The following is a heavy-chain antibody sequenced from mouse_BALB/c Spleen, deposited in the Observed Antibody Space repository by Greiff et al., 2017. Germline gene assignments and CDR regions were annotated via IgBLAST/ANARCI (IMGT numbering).Heavy chain of an antibody. Sequence: EVKLQESGPSLVKPSQTLSLTCSVTGDSITSGYWNWIRKFPGNKLEYMGYISYSGSTYYNPSLKSRISITRDTSKNQYYLQLNSVTTEDTATYYCARNYGSSYDAMDYWGQGTSVTVSS. CDR2: ISYSGST. CDR1: GDSITSGY. J-gene: IGHJ4*01. D-gene: IGHD1-1*01. CDR3: ARNYGSSYDAMDY. V-gene: IGHV3-8*02.